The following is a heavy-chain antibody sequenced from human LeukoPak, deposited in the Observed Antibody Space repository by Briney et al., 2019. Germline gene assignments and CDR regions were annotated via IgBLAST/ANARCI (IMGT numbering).Heavy chain of an antibody. CDR1: GYSISSGYY. D-gene: IGHD1-7*01. CDR3: AGKRGGGNYYFDN. CDR2: IYHSGST. J-gene: IGHJ4*02. Sequence: SETLSLTCTVSGYSISSGYYWGWIRQPPGKGLEWIGSIYHSGSTYYNPSLKSRVTMSVDTSKNQFSLKLSSVTAADTAVYYCAGKRGGGNYYFDNWGQGTLVTVSS. V-gene: IGHV4-38-2*02.